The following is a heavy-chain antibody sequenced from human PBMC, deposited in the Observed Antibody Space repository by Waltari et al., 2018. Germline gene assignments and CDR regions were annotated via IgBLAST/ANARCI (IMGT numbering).Heavy chain of an antibody. J-gene: IGHJ4*02. D-gene: IGHD4-17*01. Sequence: QVQLVESGGGVVQPGRSLRLSCAASGFTFSSYGMHWVRQAPGKGLEWVAVIWYDGSNKYYADSVKGRFTISRDNAKNTLYLQMNSLRAEDTAVYYCARMGAAGDYSFDYWGQGTLVTVSS. CDR2: IWYDGSNK. CDR3: ARMGAAGDYSFDY. V-gene: IGHV3-33*03. CDR1: GFTFSSYG.